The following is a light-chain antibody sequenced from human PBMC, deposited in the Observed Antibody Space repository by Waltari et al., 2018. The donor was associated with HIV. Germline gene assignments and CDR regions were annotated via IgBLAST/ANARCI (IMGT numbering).Light chain of an antibody. Sequence: VMTQSPATLSVSPGERATLSCRASQSVSSNLAWYRQKPGQAPRLLIYGASTRATGIPARFSGSGSGTEFTLTISSLQSEDFAMFYCQQYGSSPLTFGQGTRLEIK. J-gene: IGKJ5*01. CDR1: QSVSSN. CDR2: GAS. V-gene: IGKV3-15*01. CDR3: QQYGSSPLT.